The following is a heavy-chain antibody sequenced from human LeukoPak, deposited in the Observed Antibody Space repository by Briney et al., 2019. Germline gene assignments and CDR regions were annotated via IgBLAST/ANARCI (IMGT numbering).Heavy chain of an antibody. CDR3: ASGDDYGDYYYYGMDV. CDR2: INPNSGGT. J-gene: IGHJ6*02. D-gene: IGHD4-17*01. Sequence: GASVKVSCKASGYTFTGYYMHWVRQAPGQGLEWMGWINPNSGGTNYAQKFQGRVTMTRDTSISTAYMELSRLRSDDTAVYYCASGDDYGDYYYYGMDVWGQGTTVTVSS. CDR1: GYTFTGYY. V-gene: IGHV1-2*02.